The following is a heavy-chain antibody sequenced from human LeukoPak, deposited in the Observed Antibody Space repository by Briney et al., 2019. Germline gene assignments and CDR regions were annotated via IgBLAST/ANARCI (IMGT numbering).Heavy chain of an antibody. CDR3: ARSNYDILTGYQSYYFDY. CDR2: INAGNGNT. J-gene: IGHJ4*02. CDR1: GYTFISYA. Sequence: ASVKVSCKASGYTFISYAMHWVRQAPGQRLEWMGWINAGNGNTKYSQKFQGRVTITRDTSASTAYMELSSLRSEDTAVYYCARSNYDILTGYQSYYFDYWGQGTLVTVSS. V-gene: IGHV1-3*01. D-gene: IGHD3-9*01.